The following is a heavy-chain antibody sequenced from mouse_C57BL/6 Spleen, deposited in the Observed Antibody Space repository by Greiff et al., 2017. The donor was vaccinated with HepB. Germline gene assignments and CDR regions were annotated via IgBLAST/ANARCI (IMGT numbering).Heavy chain of an antibody. D-gene: IGHD2-4*01. CDR2: IWTGGGT. J-gene: IGHJ4*01. V-gene: IGHV2-9-1*01. CDR1: GFSLTSYA. Sequence: VQLQESGPGLVAPSQSLSITCTVSGFSLTSYAISWVRQPPGKGLEWLGVIWTGGGTNYNSALKSRLSISKDNSKSQVFLKMNSLQTDDTARYYCARNGDYDFYYAMDYWGQGTSVTVSS. CDR3: ARNGDYDFYYAMDY.